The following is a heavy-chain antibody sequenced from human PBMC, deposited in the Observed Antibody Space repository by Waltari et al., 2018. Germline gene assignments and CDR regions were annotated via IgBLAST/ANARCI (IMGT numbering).Heavy chain of an antibody. CDR3: ARQGVVVAATHFDY. CDR2: IIPIFGTA. V-gene: IGHV1-69*05. J-gene: IGHJ4*02. Sequence: QVQLVQSAAEVKTPGSSVKVSCKASGGTFSSYAISWVRQSPGQGLEWMGGIIPIFGTANYAQKFQGRVTITTDESTSTAYMELSSLRSEDTAVYYCARQGVVVAATHFDYWGQGTLVTVSS. D-gene: IGHD2-15*01. CDR1: GGTFSSYA.